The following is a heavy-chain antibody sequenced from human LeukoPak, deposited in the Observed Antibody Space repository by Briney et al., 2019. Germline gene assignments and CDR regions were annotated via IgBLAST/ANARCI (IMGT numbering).Heavy chain of an antibody. V-gene: IGHV1-2*02. CDR1: GYTFTGYY. D-gene: IGHD6-13*01. CDR2: INPNSGGT. CDR3: ARTAAAGTLHYYYGMDV. J-gene: IGHJ6*02. Sequence: ASVKVSCKASGYTFTGYYMHWVRQAPGQGLEWMGWINPNSGGTNYAQKFQGRVTMTRDTSISTAYMELSRLRSDDTAVYYCARTAAAGTLHYYYGMDVWGQGTTVTASS.